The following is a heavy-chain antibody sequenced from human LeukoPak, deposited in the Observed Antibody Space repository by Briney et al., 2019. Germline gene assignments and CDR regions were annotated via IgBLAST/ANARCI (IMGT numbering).Heavy chain of an antibody. V-gene: IGHV4-59*01. CDR3: AGKLLWFGEFL. J-gene: IGHJ4*02. D-gene: IGHD3-10*01. CDR2: IFYSGST. CDR1: GGSISSYY. Sequence: PSETLSLTCTVSGGSISSYYWSWIRQPPGKGLEWIGYIFYSGSTNYNPSLKSRVTISVDTSKNQYSLKQSCVTAGDTVVYYCAGKLLWFGEFLWGQGTLVTVSS.